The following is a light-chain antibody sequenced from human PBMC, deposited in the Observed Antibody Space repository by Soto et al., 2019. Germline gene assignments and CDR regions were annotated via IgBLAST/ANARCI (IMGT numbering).Light chain of an antibody. CDR3: QQYNSWPLIT. J-gene: IGKJ5*01. Sequence: EIVMAQSPATLSVSPGERVTLSCRASQSVSSNLAWYQQKPGQAPRLLIYGASTRATGVPARFSGSGSGTECTLTLSSLQSEDFAVCYCQQYNSWPLITFGQGTRLEI. CDR2: GAS. CDR1: QSVSSN. V-gene: IGKV3-15*01.